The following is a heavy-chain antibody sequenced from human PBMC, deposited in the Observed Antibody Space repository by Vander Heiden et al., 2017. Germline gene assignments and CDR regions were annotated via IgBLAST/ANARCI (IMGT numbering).Heavy chain of an antibody. Sequence: EVQLVESGGGLVQPGGSRRLSCAASGFTFSHYSIHWVRQAPGKGLVWVSNINGEGKTTNHADSVKGRFTISRDNAKNTLYLQMNNLRAEDTAVYYCARGNYGMDVWGQGTTVTVS. V-gene: IGHV3-74*01. J-gene: IGHJ6*02. CDR1: GFTFSHYS. CDR3: ARGNYGMDV. CDR2: INGEGKTT.